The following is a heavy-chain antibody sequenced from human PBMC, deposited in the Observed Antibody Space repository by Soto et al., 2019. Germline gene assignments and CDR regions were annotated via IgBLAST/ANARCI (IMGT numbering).Heavy chain of an antibody. J-gene: IGHJ3*02. Sequence: PGGSLRLSCAASGFTFSSYAMSWVRQAPGKGLEWVSAISGSGGSTYYADSVKGRFTISRDNSKNTLYLQMNSLRAEDTAVYYCEGGFLEWLTRVGDAFDIWGQGTMVTVSS. V-gene: IGHV3-23*01. D-gene: IGHD3-3*01. CDR2: ISGSGGST. CDR3: EGGFLEWLTRVGDAFDI. CDR1: GFTFSSYA.